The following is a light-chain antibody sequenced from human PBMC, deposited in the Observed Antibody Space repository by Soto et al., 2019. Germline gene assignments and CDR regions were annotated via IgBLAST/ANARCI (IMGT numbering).Light chain of an antibody. V-gene: IGLV2-14*03. J-gene: IGLJ2*01. Sequence: QSVLTQPASVSGSPGQSVSISCTTSSSGFGGHNLVSWYQHHPGRAPNLLIYAVTNRPSGVPDRFSGSKSGSTASLIISGLRSEDEADYYCSAYTSTNTVIFGGGPKVTVL. CDR3: SAYTSTNTVI. CDR1: SSGFGGHNL. CDR2: AVT.